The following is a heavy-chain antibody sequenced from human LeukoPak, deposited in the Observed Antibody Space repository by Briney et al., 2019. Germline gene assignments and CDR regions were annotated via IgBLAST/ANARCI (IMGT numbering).Heavy chain of an antibody. CDR3: AKDSERYSSSWSRFDP. CDR1: GFTFSSYG. Sequence: GGTLRLSCAASGFTFSSYGMSWVRQAPGKGLEWVSAISGSGGSTYYADSVKGRFTISRDNSKNTLYLQMNSLRAEDTAVYYCAKDSERYSSSWSRFDPWGQGTLVTVSS. CDR2: ISGSGGST. V-gene: IGHV3-23*01. D-gene: IGHD6-13*01. J-gene: IGHJ5*02.